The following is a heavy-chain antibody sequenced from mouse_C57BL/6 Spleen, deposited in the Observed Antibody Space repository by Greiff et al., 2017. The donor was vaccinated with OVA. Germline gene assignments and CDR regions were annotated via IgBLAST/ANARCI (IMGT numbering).Heavy chain of an antibody. J-gene: IGHJ3*01. CDR3: ARRGYYGGFAY. Sequence: EVQLQESGPGLVKPSQSLSLTCSVTGYSITSGYYWNWIRQFPGNKLEWMGYISYDGSNNYNPSLKNRISITRDTSKNQLFLKLNSVTTEDTATYYCARRGYYGGFAYWGQGTLVTVSA. D-gene: IGHD2-3*01. V-gene: IGHV3-6*01. CDR2: ISYDGSN. CDR1: GYSITSGYY.